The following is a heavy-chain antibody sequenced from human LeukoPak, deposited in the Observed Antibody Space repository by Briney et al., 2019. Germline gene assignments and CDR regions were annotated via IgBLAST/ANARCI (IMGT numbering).Heavy chain of an antibody. V-gene: IGHV1-69*05. J-gene: IGHJ5*02. CDR2: IIPIFGTA. CDR3: ARDSDTTGRAYCSSTSCYEFDP. D-gene: IGHD2-2*01. Sequence: SVKVSCKASGGTFSSYAISWVRQAPGQGLEWMGGIIPIFGTANYAQKLQGRVTMTTDTSTSTAYMELRSLRSDDTAVYYCARDSDTTGRAYCSSTSCYEFDPWGQGTLVTVSS. CDR1: GGTFSSYA.